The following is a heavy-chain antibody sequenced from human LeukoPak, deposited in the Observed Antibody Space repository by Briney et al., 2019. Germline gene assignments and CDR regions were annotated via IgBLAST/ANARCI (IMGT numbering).Heavy chain of an antibody. CDR1: GFTFSSNW. D-gene: IGHD3-10*01. V-gene: IGHV3-7*01. Sequence: GGSLRLSCAASGFTFSSNWMSWVRQAPGKGLEWVANIKQDGSEKYYVDSVKGRFTISRDNAKNSLYLQMNSLRAEDTAVYYCASSASSFGYYGSGNHPIGYWGQGTLVTVSS. J-gene: IGHJ4*02. CDR2: IKQDGSEK. CDR3: ASSASSFGYYGSGNHPIGY.